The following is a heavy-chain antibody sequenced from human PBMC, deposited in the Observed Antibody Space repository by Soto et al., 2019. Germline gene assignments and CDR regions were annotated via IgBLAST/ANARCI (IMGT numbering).Heavy chain of an antibody. Sequence: GEFLKISCKGSGYSFTSYWIGWVRQMPGKGLEWMGIIYPGDSDTRYSPSFQGQVTISADKSISTAYLQWSSLKASDTAMYYCARHVGDSSSWYYYYYGMDVWGQGTTVTVSS. CDR2: IYPGDSDT. D-gene: IGHD6-13*01. CDR1: GYSFTSYW. CDR3: ARHVGDSSSWYYYYYGMDV. V-gene: IGHV5-51*01. J-gene: IGHJ6*02.